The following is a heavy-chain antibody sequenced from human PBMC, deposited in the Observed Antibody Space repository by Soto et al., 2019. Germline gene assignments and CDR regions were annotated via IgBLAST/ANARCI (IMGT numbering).Heavy chain of an antibody. J-gene: IGHJ6*02. CDR3: AKVGPSCYYGMDV. CDR2: ISGSGRTI. Sequence: GGSMRLSCAASGLDFSSEVMCWVRQAPGKGLEWVSSISGSGRTIYHADSMRGRFAISRDNSKNSLYLQLNNLRVDDTAVYYCAKVGPSCYYGMDVWGPGTPVTV. D-gene: IGHD1-26*01. V-gene: IGHV3-23*01. CDR1: GLDFSSEV.